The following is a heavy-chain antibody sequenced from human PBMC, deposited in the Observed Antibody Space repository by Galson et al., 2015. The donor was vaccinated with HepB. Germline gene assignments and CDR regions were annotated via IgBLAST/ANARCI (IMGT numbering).Heavy chain of an antibody. V-gene: IGHV3-30*04. Sequence: SLRLSCAASGFTFSSYAMHWVRQAPGKGLEWVAVISYDGSNKYYADSVKGRFTISRDNSKNTLYLQMNSLRAEDAAVYYCARDPEPHFGDYGDYGFDYWGQGTLVTVSS. CDR2: ISYDGSNK. D-gene: IGHD4-17*01. J-gene: IGHJ4*02. CDR1: GFTFSSYA. CDR3: ARDPEPHFGDYGDYGFDY.